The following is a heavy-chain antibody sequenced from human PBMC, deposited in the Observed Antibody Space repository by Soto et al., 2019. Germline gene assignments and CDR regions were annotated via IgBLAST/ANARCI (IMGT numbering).Heavy chain of an antibody. V-gene: IGHV4-39*02. CDR1: IFSIIRTPYY. CDR3: ARDRKKKTTFDF. J-gene: IGHJ4*02. CDR2: IYYIFST. Sequence: SETLSLTCTLSIFSIIRTPYYWAWIRQPPGKGLQWIGSIYYIFSTYYNPSLKIRVTISVDTSKIQFSLQVRSVTAADTAMYHCARDRKKKTTFDFWGKGPLV.